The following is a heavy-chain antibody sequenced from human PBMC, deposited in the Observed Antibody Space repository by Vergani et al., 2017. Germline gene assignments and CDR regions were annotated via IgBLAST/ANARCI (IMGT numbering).Heavy chain of an antibody. J-gene: IGHJ3*02. CDR1: GFTFGYYA. Sequence: EVQLVESGGDLVQPGRSLRLSCTASGFTFGYYAMDWFRPAPGQGLEWVGGIRSKAYGQATIYAASVKGRFTISRYDLKSIAYLQMNNLQHEDKAMYYCVRDQVTMLRGSDALDIWVQGTMVTVSS. CDR2: IRSKAYGQAT. V-gene: IGHV3-49*03. D-gene: IGHD3-10*01. CDR3: VRDQVTMLRGSDALDI.